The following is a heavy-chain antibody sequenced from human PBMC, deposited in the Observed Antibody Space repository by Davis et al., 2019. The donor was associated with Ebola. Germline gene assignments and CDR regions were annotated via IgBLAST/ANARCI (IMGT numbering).Heavy chain of an antibody. CDR3: VKVSAATYYYYDGMDV. V-gene: IGHV3-64D*08. J-gene: IGHJ6*02. CDR1: GFTFSSYA. D-gene: IGHD2-15*01. CDR2: ISSNGGST. Sequence: GESLKISCSASGFTFSSYAMHWVRQAPGKGLEYVSAISSNGGSTYYADSVKGRFTISRDNSKNTLYLQMSSLRAEDTAVYYCVKVSAATYYYYDGMDVWGQGTTVTVSS.